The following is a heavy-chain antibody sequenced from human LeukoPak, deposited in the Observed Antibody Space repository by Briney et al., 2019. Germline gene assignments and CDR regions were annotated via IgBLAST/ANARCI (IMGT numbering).Heavy chain of an antibody. J-gene: IGHJ4*02. V-gene: IGHV3-23*01. CDR1: GFTFSTHA. CDR3: AKGRRTTVTAAANY. CDR2: IIASGDRT. Sequence: GKSLKLSCAASGFTFSTHAMAWVRQAPGKGLEWVSSIIASGDRTFYADSVKGRFTISRDNSKNTLFLQFNSLRADDTAVYYCAKGRRTTVTAAANYWGQGTLVTVSS. D-gene: IGHD4-17*01.